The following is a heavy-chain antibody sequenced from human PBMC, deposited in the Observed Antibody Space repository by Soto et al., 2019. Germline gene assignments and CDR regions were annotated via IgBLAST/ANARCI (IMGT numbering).Heavy chain of an antibody. V-gene: IGHV4-34*01. CDR1: NGSFSDYF. Sequence: QVHLQQWGAGLLKPSETLSLTCGVYNGSFSDYFWNWIRQPPGKGLEWIGEIKESGFATYNPSLKRRVTMSVDTANNQFSLKVTSVTAADTAVYYCARGKSSGPLYYVDTWGQGTLVTVSS. J-gene: IGHJ4*02. D-gene: IGHD6-19*01. CDR3: ARGKSSGPLYYVDT. CDR2: IKESGFA.